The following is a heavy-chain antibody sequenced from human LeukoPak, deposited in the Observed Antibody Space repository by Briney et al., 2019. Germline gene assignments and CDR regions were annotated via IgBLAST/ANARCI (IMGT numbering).Heavy chain of an antibody. J-gene: IGHJ1*01. CDR2: ISSGSSTI. D-gene: IGHD1-26*01. CDR3: AREVVGATDY. Sequence: GGSLRLSCAASGFTFSTYSMNWVRQAPGKGLEWVSYISSGSSTIYYADSVKGRFTISRDNAENSLYLQMNSLRDEDTAVYYCAREVVGATDYWGQGTLVTVSS. CDR1: GFTFSTYS. V-gene: IGHV3-48*02.